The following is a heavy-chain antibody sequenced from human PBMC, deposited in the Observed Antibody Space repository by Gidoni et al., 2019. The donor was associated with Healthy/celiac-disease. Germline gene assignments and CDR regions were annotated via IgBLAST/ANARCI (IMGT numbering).Heavy chain of an antibody. J-gene: IGHJ4*02. V-gene: IGHV1-69*04. Sequence: QVQLVQSGAEVKKPGSSVKVSCKASGGTFSSYAISWVRQAPGQGLEWMGRIIPILGIANYAQKFQGRVTITADKSTSTAYMELSSLRSEDTAVYYCAREGRTQQWPQTYYFDYWGQGTLVTVSS. CDR2: IIPILGIA. CDR3: AREGRTQQWPQTYYFDY. D-gene: IGHD6-19*01. CDR1: GGTFSSYA.